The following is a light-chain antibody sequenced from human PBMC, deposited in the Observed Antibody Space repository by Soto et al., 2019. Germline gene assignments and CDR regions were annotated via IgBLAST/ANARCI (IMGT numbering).Light chain of an antibody. CDR3: EQSDSTQYT. CDR2: GAS. CDR1: QNISWY. V-gene: IGKV1-39*01. J-gene: IGKJ2*01. Sequence: DVQLTQSPSSLSASVGDRVTITSRAIQNISWYLNRYQQKPGIAPKLLIYGASTLQSGVTSQFIRSGSGTDFTLTINSLPPEDLETYYYCEQSDSTQYTVGQGTQLDVK.